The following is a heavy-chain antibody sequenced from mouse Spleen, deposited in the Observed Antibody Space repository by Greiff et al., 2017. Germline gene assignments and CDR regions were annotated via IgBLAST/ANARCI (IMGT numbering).Heavy chain of an antibody. J-gene: IGHJ2*01. D-gene: IGHD2-1*01. V-gene: IGHV1-66*01. CDR2: IYPGSGNT. Sequence: KQSGPELVKPGASVKISCKASGYSFISYYIHWVKQRPGQGLEWIGWIYPGSGNTKYNEKFKGKATLTADKSSSTAYMQLSNLTSDYSAVYYCATLAGNYLSDYFGQGTTLTVSS. CDR1: GYSFISYY. CDR3: ATLAGNYLSDY.